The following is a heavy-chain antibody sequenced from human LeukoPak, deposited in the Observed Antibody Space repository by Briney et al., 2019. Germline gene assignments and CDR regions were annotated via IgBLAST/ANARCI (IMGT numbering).Heavy chain of an antibody. V-gene: IGHV3-30*02. Sequence: GGSLTLSCAASGFTFSSYGMHWVRQAPGKGLEWVAFIRYDGSNKYYADSVKGRFTISRDNSKNTLYLQMNSLRAEDTSVYYCAKDYYDSSGYYPFGYWDRGPLVTVSS. CDR3: AKDYYDSSGYYPFGY. CDR1: GFTFSSYG. CDR2: IRYDGSNK. J-gene: IGHJ4*02. D-gene: IGHD3-22*01.